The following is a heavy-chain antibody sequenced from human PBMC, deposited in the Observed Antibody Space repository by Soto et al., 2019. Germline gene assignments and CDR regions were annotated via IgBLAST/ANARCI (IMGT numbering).Heavy chain of an antibody. Sequence: QVQLQESGPGLVKPSETLSLTCTVSGGSISSYYWSWIRQPPGKGLEWIGYIYYSGSTKYNPSIKSRVTTSVDTTNNQFSLMLSSVTAADTAVYYCARRWGRTCDYWGQGTLVTVSS. CDR1: GGSISSYY. D-gene: IGHD7-27*01. V-gene: IGHV4-59*08. J-gene: IGHJ4*02. CDR3: ARRWGRTCDY. CDR2: IYYSGST.